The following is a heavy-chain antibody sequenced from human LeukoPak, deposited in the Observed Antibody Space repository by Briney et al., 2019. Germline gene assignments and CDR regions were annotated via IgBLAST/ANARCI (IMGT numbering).Heavy chain of an antibody. CDR3: ARQWGDRFDV. CDR2: VYYSGSTSDSGST. J-gene: IGHJ3*01. CDR1: GGSISNYY. Sequence: SETLSLTCNVSGGSISNYYWTWIRQPPGKGLEWIGYVYYSGSTSDSGSTNYNPSLKSRLTISVDKSTNQFSLRLASVAAADTALYYCARQWGDRFDVWGLGTVVTVSS. D-gene: IGHD3-16*01. V-gene: IGHV4-59*08.